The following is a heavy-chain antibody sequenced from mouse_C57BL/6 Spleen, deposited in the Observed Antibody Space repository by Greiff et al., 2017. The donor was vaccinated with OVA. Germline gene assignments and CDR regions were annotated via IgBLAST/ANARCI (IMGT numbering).Heavy chain of an antibody. D-gene: IGHD2-2*01. J-gene: IGHJ1*03. CDR1: GYTFTSYW. V-gene: IGHV1-59*01. CDR2: IDPSDSYT. CDR3: AREGASTMVTYFDV. Sequence: VQLQQPGAELVRPGTSVKLSCKASGYTFTSYWMHWVKQRPGQGLEWIGVIDPSDSYTNYNQKFKGKATLTVDTSSSTAYMQLSSLTSEDSAVYYCAREGASTMVTYFDVWGTGTTVTVSS.